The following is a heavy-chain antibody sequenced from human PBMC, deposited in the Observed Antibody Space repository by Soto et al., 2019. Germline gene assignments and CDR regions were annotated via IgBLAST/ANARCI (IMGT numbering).Heavy chain of an antibody. Sequence: SEPLSLTCTVSGGSISSGDYYWSWIRQPPGKGLEWIGYIYYSGSTYYNPSLKSRVTISVDTSKNQFSLKLSSVTAADTAVYYCDRDLGSSSWYYYYGMDVWGKGTTVTASS. D-gene: IGHD6-13*01. CDR2: IYYSGST. CDR1: GGSISSGDYY. J-gene: IGHJ6*04. V-gene: IGHV4-30-4*01. CDR3: DRDLGSSSWYYYYGMDV.